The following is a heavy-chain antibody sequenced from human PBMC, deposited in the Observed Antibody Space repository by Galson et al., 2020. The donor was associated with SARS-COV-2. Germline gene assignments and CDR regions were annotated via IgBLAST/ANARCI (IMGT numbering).Heavy chain of an antibody. CDR1: GFTVSSNY. J-gene: IGHJ6*02. CDR3: ARDLEVAGGMDV. Sequence: GGSLRLSCAASGFTVSSNYMSWVRQAPGKGLEWVSVIYSGGSTYYADSVKGRFTISRDNSKNTLYLQMNSLRAEDTAVYYCARDLEVAGGMDVWGQGTTVIVSS. D-gene: IGHD2-15*01. CDR2: IYSGGST. V-gene: IGHV3-53*01.